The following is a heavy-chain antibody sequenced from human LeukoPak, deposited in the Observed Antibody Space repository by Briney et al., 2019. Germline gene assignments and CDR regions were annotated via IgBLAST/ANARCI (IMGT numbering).Heavy chain of an antibody. V-gene: IGHV4-59*03. CDR2: IFDTRRT. CDR1: GGSIRNYD. Sequence: PSETLSLTCTVSGGSIRNYDWSWIRQPPGKGLEWIGDIFDTRRTNYSPSFEGRVTISMDGSENQYSLRLASVTAADTAIYYCVVFQFGDGLNTWFDPWGHGLLVTVSS. J-gene: IGHJ5*02. D-gene: IGHD2-21*02. CDR3: VVFQFGDGLNTWFDP.